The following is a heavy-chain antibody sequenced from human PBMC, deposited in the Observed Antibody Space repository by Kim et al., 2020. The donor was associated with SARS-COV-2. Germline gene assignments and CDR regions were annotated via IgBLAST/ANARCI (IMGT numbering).Heavy chain of an antibody. CDR1: GFAFSGYG. CDR2: ISHDESEK. V-gene: IGHV3-30*18. CDR3: AKGSTGSGYSSADH. J-gene: IGHJ5*02. Sequence: GGSLILSCAASGFAFSGYGLHWVRQAPGKGLEWLAVISHDESEKFYGDSVKGRFTISRDTSTSMLYLEMKSLKTEDTAVYFCAKGSTGSGYSSADHWGQGTLVTVSS. D-gene: IGHD5-12*01.